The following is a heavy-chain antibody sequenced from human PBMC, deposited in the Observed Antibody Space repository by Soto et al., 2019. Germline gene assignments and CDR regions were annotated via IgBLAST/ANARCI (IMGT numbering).Heavy chain of an antibody. V-gene: IGHV3-43D*04. J-gene: IGHJ6*02. D-gene: IGHD6-19*01. CDR1: GFTFDDYA. CDR3: AKDRAVAGTGYGMDV. CDR2: ISWDGGST. Sequence: LRLSCAASGFTFDDYAMHWVRQAPGKGLEWVSLISWDGGSTYYADSVKGRFTISRDNSKNSLYLQMNSLRAEDTALYYCAKDRAVAGTGYGMDVWGQGTTVTVSS.